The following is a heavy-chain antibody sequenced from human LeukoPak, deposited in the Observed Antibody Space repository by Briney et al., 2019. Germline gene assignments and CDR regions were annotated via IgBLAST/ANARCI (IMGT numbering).Heavy chain of an antibody. CDR3: ARHDPVGHFLRGMDV. J-gene: IGHJ6*02. V-gene: IGHV4-59*08. CDR2: IYYTGST. Sequence: SETLSLTCAVSGGSISGYFWSWSRQPPGKGLEWIGYIYYTGSTIYNPSLRSRVTMSVDVSKNQLSLTPSSVTAADTAVYYCARHDPVGHFLRGMDVWGQGTTVTVSS. D-gene: IGHD2/OR15-2a*01. CDR1: GGSISGYF.